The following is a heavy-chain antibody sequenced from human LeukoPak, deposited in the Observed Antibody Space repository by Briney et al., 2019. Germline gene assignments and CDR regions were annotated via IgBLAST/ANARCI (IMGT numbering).Heavy chain of an antibody. CDR3: VKGRNYFGSESELDV. J-gene: IGHJ6*02. V-gene: IGHV3-30*18. Sequence: PGGSLRLSCVASGFTFSNYGMHWVRQAPGKGLEWGAGIPYDGDNKHYADSVKGRFTISRDNSKNTLYLQMSSLRAEDRAAYYCVKGRNYFGSESELDVWGQGTPVTVSS. CDR1: GFTFSNYG. CDR2: IPYDGDNK. D-gene: IGHD3-10*01.